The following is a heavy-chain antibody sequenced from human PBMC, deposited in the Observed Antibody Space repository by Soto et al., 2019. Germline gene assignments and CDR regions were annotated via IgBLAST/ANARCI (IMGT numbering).Heavy chain of an antibody. Sequence: SLRLSCAASGFTFNNYAMHWVRQAPGKGLEWVAFISYDGSSKYYADSVTGRFTISRDNSRNTLYLQMNSLRAEDTAVYYCARGDGYIYGNTFDSWGQGTLVTVSS. CDR1: GFTFNNYA. V-gene: IGHV3-30-3*01. CDR3: ARGDGYIYGNTFDS. J-gene: IGHJ4*02. D-gene: IGHD5-18*01. CDR2: ISYDGSSK.